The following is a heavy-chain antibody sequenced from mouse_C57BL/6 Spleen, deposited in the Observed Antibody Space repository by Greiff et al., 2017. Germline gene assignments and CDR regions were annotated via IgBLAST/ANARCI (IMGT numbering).Heavy chain of an antibody. V-gene: IGHV1-69*01. J-gene: IGHJ2*01. Sequence: QVQLQQPGAELVMPGASVKLSCKASGYTFTSYWMHWVKQRPGQGLEWIGEIDPSDSYTNYNQKFKGKSTLTVDKSSSTAYMQLSSLTSEDSAVYYCARWNSTGTRDYWGQGTTLTVSS. D-gene: IGHD4-1*02. CDR1: GYTFTSYW. CDR3: ARWNSTGTRDY. CDR2: IDPSDSYT.